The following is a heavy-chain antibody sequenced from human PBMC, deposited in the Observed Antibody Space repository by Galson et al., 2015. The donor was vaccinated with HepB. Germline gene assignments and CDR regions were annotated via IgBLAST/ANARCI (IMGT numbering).Heavy chain of an antibody. Sequence: SLRLSCAASGFTVSSNYMSWVRQAPGKGLEWVSVIYSGGSTYYADSVKGRFTISRDNSKNTLYLQMNSLRAEDTAVYYCAREKKGSSSTYYFDYWGQGTLVTVSS. V-gene: IGHV3-53*01. CDR3: AREKKGSSSTYYFDY. J-gene: IGHJ4*02. CDR2: IYSGGST. D-gene: IGHD6-6*01. CDR1: GFTVSSNY.